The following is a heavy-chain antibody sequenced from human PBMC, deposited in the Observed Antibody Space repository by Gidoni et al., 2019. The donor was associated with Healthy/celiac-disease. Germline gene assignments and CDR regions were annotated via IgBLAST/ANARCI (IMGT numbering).Heavy chain of an antibody. J-gene: IGHJ6*02. V-gene: IGHV3-13*01. CDR1: GFTFSSYD. D-gene: IGHD3-10*01. CDR2: IGTAGDT. CDR3: ARDQGVTMVREPPEGYYYGMDV. Sequence: EVQLVASGGGWVQPGGSLRRHCAASGFTFSSYDMHLVRQATGKGLEWVSAIGTAGDTYYPGSGKGRFTISRENAKNSLYLQMNSLRAGDTAVYYCARDQGVTMVREPPEGYYYGMDVWGQGTTVTVSS.